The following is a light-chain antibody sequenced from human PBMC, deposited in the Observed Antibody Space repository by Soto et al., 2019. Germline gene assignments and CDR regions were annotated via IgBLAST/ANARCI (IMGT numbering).Light chain of an antibody. V-gene: IGKV3-20*01. CDR3: QHYGRSPYT. CDR2: GAS. Sequence: EIVLTQSPGTLSLSPGERATLSCRASQSVSSSYLAWYQQKPGQAPRLLIYGASSRATGIPDRFSGSGSGTDFTLTISTLEPEDFAVYYCQHYGRSPYTFGQGTKLAIK. J-gene: IGKJ2*01. CDR1: QSVSSSY.